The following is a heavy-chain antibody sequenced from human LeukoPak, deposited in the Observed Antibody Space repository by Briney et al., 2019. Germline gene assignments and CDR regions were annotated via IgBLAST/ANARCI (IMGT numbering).Heavy chain of an antibody. D-gene: IGHD2-2*01. V-gene: IGHV4-59*12. CDR3: ASEAYYAPNAFDI. J-gene: IGHJ3*02. CDR2: IYHSGST. CDR1: GGSISSYY. Sequence: PSETLSLTCTVSGGSISSYYWSWIRQPPGKGLEWIGYIYHSGSTYYNPSLKSRVTISVDRSKNQFSLKLSSVTAADTAVYYCASEAYYAPNAFDIWGQGTMVTVSS.